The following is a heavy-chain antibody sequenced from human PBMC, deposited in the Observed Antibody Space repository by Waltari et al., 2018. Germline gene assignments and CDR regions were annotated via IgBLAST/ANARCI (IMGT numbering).Heavy chain of an antibody. CDR2: VYYSGTT. D-gene: IGHD1-26*01. CDR1: GGSISSGDYY. J-gene: IGHJ6*03. Sequence: QVQLQESGPGLVKPSQTLSLTCTVSGGSISSGDYYWSWIRQPPGKGLEWIGYVYYSGTTYYQPTLKSRVTISVDTSKNQFSLKLSAVTAADTAVYYCARDSGKPPYYYYMDGWGKGTTVTVSS. CDR3: ARDSGKPPYYYYMDG. V-gene: IGHV4-30-4*08.